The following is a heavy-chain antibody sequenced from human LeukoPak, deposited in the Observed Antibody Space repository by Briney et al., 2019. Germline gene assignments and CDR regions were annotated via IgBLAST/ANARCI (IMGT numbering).Heavy chain of an antibody. Sequence: ASVKVSCKASGYTFTSYAMHWVRQAPGQRLEWMGWINAGNGNTKYSQKFQGRVTITRDTSASTAYMELSSLRSEDTAVYYCARDLLPIHYGDFTLDYWGQGTLVTVSS. CDR2: INAGNGNT. CDR3: ARDLLPIHYGDFTLDY. D-gene: IGHD4-17*01. CDR1: GYTFTSYA. V-gene: IGHV1-3*01. J-gene: IGHJ4*02.